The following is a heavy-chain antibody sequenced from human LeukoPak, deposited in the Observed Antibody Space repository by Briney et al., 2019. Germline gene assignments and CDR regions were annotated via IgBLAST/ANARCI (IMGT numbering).Heavy chain of an antibody. J-gene: IGHJ4*02. CDR1: GGSISSNNW. CDR3: ARFSMVRGVINYFDY. D-gene: IGHD3-10*01. V-gene: IGHV4-4*02. Sequence: SGTLSLTCAVSGGSISSNNWCSWVRQPPGKGLEWIGEIYHSGSTNYNPSLKSRVTISVDKSKNQFSLKLTSVTAADTAVYYCARFSMVRGVINYFDYWGQGTLVTVSS. CDR2: IYHSGST.